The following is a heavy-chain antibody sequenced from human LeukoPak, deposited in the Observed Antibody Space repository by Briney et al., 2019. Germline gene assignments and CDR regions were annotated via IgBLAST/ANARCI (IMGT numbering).Heavy chain of an antibody. V-gene: IGHV4-34*01. J-gene: IGHJ3*02. CDR3: ARIVVPAAYYAFDI. Sequence: SETLSLTCAVYGGSFSGYYWSWIRQPPGKGLEWIGEINHSGSTNYNPSLKSRDTISVDTSKNQFSLKLSSVTAADTAVYYCARIVVPAAYYAFDIWGQGTMVTVSS. CDR1: GGSFSGYY. D-gene: IGHD2-2*01. CDR2: INHSGST.